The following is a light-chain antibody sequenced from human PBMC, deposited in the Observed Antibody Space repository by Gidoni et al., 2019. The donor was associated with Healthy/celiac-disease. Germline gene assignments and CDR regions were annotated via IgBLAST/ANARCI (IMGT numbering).Light chain of an antibody. Sequence: QSALTQPASVSGSPGQSLPISCTGTSSDVGGYNYVSWYQQHPGKAPKLMIYEVSNRPSGVSNRFSGSKSGNTASLTISGLQAEDEADYYCSSYTSSSTYNYVFGTGTKVTVL. CDR3: SSYTSSSTYNYV. J-gene: IGLJ1*01. V-gene: IGLV2-14*01. CDR1: SSDVGGYNY. CDR2: EVS.